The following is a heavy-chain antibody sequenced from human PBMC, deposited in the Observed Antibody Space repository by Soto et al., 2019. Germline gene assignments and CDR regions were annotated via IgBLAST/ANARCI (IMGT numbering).Heavy chain of an antibody. Sequence: QVQLVQSGAEVKKPGSSVKVSCKASGGTFSSYAISWVRQAPGQGLEWMGGIIPIFGTANYAQKFQGRVTSXXDXSTXTAYMELSSLRSEDTAVYYCARDKGGAAGYNWFDPWGQGTLVTVSS. J-gene: IGHJ5*02. CDR3: ARDKGGAAGYNWFDP. CDR1: GGTFSSYA. CDR2: IIPIFGTA. D-gene: IGHD6-13*01. V-gene: IGHV1-69*14.